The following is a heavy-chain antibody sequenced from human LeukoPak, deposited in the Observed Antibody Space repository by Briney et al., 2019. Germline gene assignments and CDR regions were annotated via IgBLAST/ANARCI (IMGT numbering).Heavy chain of an antibody. V-gene: IGHV4-38-2*02. D-gene: IGHD4-11*01. CDR3: ARDRDYSNHLDY. CDR1: GYSISSGYY. CDR2: IYHRGST. Sequence: SETLSLTCTVSGYSISSGYYWGWIRQPPGKGLEWIGSIYHRGSTYYHPSLKSRVTISVDTSKNQFSLNLSSVTAADTAVYYCARDRDYSNHLDYWGQGTLVTVSS. J-gene: IGHJ4*02.